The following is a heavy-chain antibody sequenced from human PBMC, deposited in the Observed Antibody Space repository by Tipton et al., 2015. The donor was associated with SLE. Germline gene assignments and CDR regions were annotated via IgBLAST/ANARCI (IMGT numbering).Heavy chain of an antibody. CDR1: GGSISSFY. CDR2: IYYSGST. V-gene: IGHV4-59*01. D-gene: IGHD6-13*01. Sequence: GLVKPSETLSLTGTVSGGSISSFYWSWIRQPPGKGLEWIGYIYYSGSTNYNPSLKSRVTISVDTSKNQFSLKLSSVTAADTAVYYCARVGYSSSWYADYWGQGTLVTVSS. J-gene: IGHJ4*02. CDR3: ARVGYSSSWYADY.